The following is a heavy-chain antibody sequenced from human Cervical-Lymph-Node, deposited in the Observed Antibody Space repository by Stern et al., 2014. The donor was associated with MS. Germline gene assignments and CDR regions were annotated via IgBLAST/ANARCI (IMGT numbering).Heavy chain of an antibody. J-gene: IGHJ4*02. Sequence: VQLVESGGGVVQPGRSLSLSCVASGFTFSTYAMNWVRQAPGKGLEWVAFVSYDGTQRNSTDSVNARFTISRDNSKNTLYLHMNSLRDEDTAVYFCARGGRGVGLEYWGQGALVTVSS. CDR2: VSYDGTQR. CDR3: ARGGRGVGLEY. V-gene: IGHV3-30-3*01. CDR1: GFTFSTYA. D-gene: IGHD3-10*01.